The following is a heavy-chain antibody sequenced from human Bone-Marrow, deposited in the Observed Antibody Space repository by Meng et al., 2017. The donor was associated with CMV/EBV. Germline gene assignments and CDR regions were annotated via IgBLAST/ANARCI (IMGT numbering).Heavy chain of an antibody. D-gene: IGHD2/OR15-2a*01. CDR2: IRSKAYGGTT. CDR3: ARRREYCTTGACQTYFDQ. J-gene: IGHJ4*02. CDR1: GFTFSSYW. Sequence: GGSLRLSCAASGFTFSSYWMSWVRQAPGKGLEWVGFIRSKAYGGTTEYAASVKGRFTISRDDSKSIAYLQMNSLKTEDTAVYYCARRREYCTTGACQTYFDQWGEATRAASSS. V-gene: IGHV3-49*04.